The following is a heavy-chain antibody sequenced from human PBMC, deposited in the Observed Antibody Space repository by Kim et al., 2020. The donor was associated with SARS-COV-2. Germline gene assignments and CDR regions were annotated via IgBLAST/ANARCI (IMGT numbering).Heavy chain of an antibody. J-gene: IGHJ4*02. Sequence: YVDSIGGRFTISRDNAKNSLYLQIIGLIAEDTAVYYCARDSSPYSSSPGDYWGQGTLVTVSS. D-gene: IGHD6-6*01. V-gene: IGHV3-7*03. CDR3: ARDSSPYSSSPGDY.